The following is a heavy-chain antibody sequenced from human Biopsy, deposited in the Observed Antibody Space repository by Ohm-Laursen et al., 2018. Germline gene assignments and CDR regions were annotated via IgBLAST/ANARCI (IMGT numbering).Heavy chain of an antibody. Sequence: SDTLSLTCTVSGDSISSYYWSWIRQPPGKGLQWIGYVYYTGSTDYNPSLQSRVTISVDTSKNHFSLRLRSVTPADTAIYYCARDRGYYSDRTVPGCFDLWGRGTLVTASS. V-gene: IGHV4-59*01. CDR2: VYYTGST. J-gene: IGHJ2*01. CDR3: ARDRGYYSDRTVPGCFDL. CDR1: GDSISSYY. D-gene: IGHD3-22*01.